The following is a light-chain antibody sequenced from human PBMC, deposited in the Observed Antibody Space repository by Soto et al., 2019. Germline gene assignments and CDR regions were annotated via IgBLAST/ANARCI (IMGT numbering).Light chain of an antibody. Sequence: QSALTQSSSASASLGSSVKLTCTLSSGHSSYIIAWHQQQPGKAPRYLMKLEGSGSYNKGSGVPDRFSGSSSGADRYLTISTLQFEDEADYYCETWDSNTRVFGGGTKVTVL. V-gene: IGLV4-60*02. CDR2: LEGSGSY. CDR3: ETWDSNTRV. CDR1: SGHSSYI. J-gene: IGLJ3*02.